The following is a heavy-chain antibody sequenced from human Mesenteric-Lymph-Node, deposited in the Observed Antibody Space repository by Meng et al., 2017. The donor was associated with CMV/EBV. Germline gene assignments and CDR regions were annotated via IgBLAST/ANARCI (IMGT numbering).Heavy chain of an antibody. V-gene: IGHV3-9*03. CDR2: ISWNRVYI. CDR3: AKASLKYFWSGYTVFEF. Sequence: SLKISCAASGFTFDDYAMHWVRQVPGKGLEWVSGISWNRVYIAYADSVKGRFTISRDNAKNSLYLQMNSLRAEDMALYYCAKASLKYFWSGYTVFEFWGQGTMVTVSS. D-gene: IGHD3-3*01. J-gene: IGHJ3*01. CDR1: GFTFDDYA.